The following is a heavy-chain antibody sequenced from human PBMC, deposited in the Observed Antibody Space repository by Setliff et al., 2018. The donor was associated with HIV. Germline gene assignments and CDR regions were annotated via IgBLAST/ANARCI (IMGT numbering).Heavy chain of an antibody. CDR2: INHSGST. D-gene: IGHD2-2*01. J-gene: IGHJ2*01. V-gene: IGHV4-34*01. CDR3: ARGPAEWQIVVVPAAHWYFDL. Sequence: SETLSLTCAVSGYSISSGYYWNWIRQSPGKGLEWIGEINHSGSTNYNPSLKSRITISVDTSKKQFSLKLNSVTAADTAVYYCARGPAEWQIVVVPAAHWYFDLWGRGTLVTVSS. CDR1: GYSISSGYY.